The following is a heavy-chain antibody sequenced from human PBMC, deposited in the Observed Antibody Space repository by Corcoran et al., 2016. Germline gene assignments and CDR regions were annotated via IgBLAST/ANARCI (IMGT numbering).Heavy chain of an antibody. J-gene: IGHJ5*02. Sequence: QVQLVESGGGVVQPGRSLRLSCAASGFTFRNYGMHWVRQAPGKGLEWVAAIQHDGSVEYYADSVKGRFTISREDFKNTVYLQVNSLRAEETAVYYCGRDDCGTPTCLVAWGKGTLVTVSS. CDR2: IQHDGSVE. CDR1: GFTFRNYG. CDR3: GRDDCGTPTCLVA. D-gene: IGHD2-21*01. V-gene: IGHV3-33*01.